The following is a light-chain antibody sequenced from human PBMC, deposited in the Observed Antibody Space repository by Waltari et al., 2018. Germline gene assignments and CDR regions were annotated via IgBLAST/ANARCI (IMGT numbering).Light chain of an antibody. V-gene: IGLV4-69*01. Sequence: QLVMPQSPSASAPLGASVKLTCTLTSGHRRHIHAWLQQQPEKGPRYLMKVNSDGSHSKGDEIPDRFSGSNSGAERYLTISSLQSEDEADYYCQTGGHGTWVFGGGTKLTVL. CDR3: QTGGHGTWV. J-gene: IGLJ3*02. CDR1: SGHRRHI. CDR2: VNSDGSH.